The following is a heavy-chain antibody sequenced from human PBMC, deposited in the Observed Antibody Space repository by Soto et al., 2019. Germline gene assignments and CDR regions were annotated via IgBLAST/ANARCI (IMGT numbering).Heavy chain of an antibody. V-gene: IGHV3-53*04. CDR2: IHSDGST. Sequence: EVQLVESGGGLVQPGGSLRLSCAASGFTVSNNYITWVRQAPGKGLEWVSVIHSDGSTYYADSVKGRFTIPRHNSKDTVYLQMNSLRPEDTAVHYCTRDHYGDSSYYFDYWGQGTLVTVSS. CDR1: GFTVSNNY. J-gene: IGHJ4*02. D-gene: IGHD4-17*01. CDR3: TRDHYGDSSYYFDY.